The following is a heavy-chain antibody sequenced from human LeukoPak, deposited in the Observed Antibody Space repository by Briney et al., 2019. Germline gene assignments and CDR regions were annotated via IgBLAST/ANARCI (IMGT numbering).Heavy chain of an antibody. J-gene: IGHJ4*02. CDR1: GGSFSDYH. V-gene: IGHV4-34*01. D-gene: IGHD2-15*01. CDR2: INHRGST. CDR3: ARGGGYCGGGSCYLDY. Sequence: SETLSLTCAVYGGSFSDYHWNWIRQPPGKGLEWIGEINHRGSTNYNPSLKSRVTISVDTSKNQFSLKLNSVTAADTAVYYCARGGGYCGGGSCYLDYWGQGTWSPSPQ.